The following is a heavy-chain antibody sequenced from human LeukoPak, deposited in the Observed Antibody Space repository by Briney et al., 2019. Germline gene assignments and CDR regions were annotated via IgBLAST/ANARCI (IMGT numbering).Heavy chain of an antibody. J-gene: IGHJ4*02. CDR2: IYYSGST. V-gene: IGHV4-59*08. Sequence: PSETLSLTCTVSGGTISSYYWSWIRQPPGKGLEWIGYIYYSGSTNYNPSLKSRVTISVDTSKNQFSLKPSSVTAADTAVYYCARTREWLTDYWGQGTLVTVPS. D-gene: IGHD6-19*01. CDR3: ARTREWLTDY. CDR1: GGTISSYY.